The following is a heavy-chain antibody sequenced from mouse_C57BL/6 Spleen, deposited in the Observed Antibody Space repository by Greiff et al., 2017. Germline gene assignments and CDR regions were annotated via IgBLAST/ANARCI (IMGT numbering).Heavy chain of an antibody. CDR2: IDPSDSYT. Sequence: QVQLKQPGAELVKPGASVKLSCKASGYTFTSYWMQWVKQRPGQGLEWIGEIDPSDSYTNYNQKFKGKATLTVDTSSSTAYMQLSSLTSEDSAVYYCARAYYGNYYFDYWGQGTTLTVSS. D-gene: IGHD2-10*01. CDR3: ARAYYGNYYFDY. V-gene: IGHV1-50*01. CDR1: GYTFTSYW. J-gene: IGHJ2*01.